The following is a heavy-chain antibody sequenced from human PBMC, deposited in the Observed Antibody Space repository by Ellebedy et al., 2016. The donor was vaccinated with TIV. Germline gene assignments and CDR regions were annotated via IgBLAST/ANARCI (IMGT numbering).Heavy chain of an antibody. Sequence: ASVKVSCKASGYTFTGYHIHWVRQAPGQGLEWMGWISAYNGNTNYAQKLQGRVSMTTDTSTSIVYMELSSLRSDDTAVYYCGRGDYPGAFDIWGRGTLVTVSS. CDR2: ISAYNGNT. D-gene: IGHD3-10*01. V-gene: IGHV1-18*04. CDR3: GRGDYPGAFDI. CDR1: GYTFTGYH. J-gene: IGHJ3*02.